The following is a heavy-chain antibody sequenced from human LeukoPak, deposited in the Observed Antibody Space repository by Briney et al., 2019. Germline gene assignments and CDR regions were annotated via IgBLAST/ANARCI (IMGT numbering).Heavy chain of an antibody. J-gene: IGHJ4*02. CDR1: GFTFSSYN. D-gene: IGHD3-10*01. CDR3: ARDWGSGSYYPTNLDY. Sequence: GGSLRLSCAASGFTFSSYNMNWVRQAPGKGLEWVSFISSSSSYIYYADSVKGRFTISRDNAKNSLYLQMNSLRAEDTAVYYCARDWGSGSYYPTNLDYWGQGTLVTVSS. V-gene: IGHV3-21*01. CDR2: ISSSSSYI.